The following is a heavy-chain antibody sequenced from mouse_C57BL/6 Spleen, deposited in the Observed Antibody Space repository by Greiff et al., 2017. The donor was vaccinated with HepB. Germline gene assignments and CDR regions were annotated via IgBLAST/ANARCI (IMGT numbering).Heavy chain of an antibody. CDR2: IDPSDSYT. V-gene: IGHV1-59*01. Sequence: QVQLQRPGAELVRPGTSVKLSCKASGYTFTSYWMHWVKQRPGQGLEWIGVIDPSDSYTNYNQKFKGKATLTVDTSSSTAYMQLSSLTSEDSAVYYCASIYDGSMDYWGQGTSVTVSS. J-gene: IGHJ4*01. D-gene: IGHD2-3*01. CDR3: ASIYDGSMDY. CDR1: GYTFTSYW.